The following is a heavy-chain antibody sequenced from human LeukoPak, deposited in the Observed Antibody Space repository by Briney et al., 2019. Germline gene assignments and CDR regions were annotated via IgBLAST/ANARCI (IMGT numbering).Heavy chain of an antibody. V-gene: IGHV4-59*01. CDR1: GGSISNSY. Sequence: SETLSLTCTVSGGSISNSYWSWIRPSPGKGLEWIGYISYNGSPDYSPSLKSRVTISSDTSKNQFFLIMRSVTAADTAVYYCARDRWLLSSKTWYYYGLDVWGQGTTVTVSS. D-gene: IGHD3-9*01. CDR2: ISYNGSP. CDR3: ARDRWLLSSKTWYYYGLDV. J-gene: IGHJ6*02.